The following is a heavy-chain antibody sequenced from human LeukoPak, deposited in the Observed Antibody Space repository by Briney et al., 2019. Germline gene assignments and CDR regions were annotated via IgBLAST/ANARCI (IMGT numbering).Heavy chain of an antibody. CDR2: INHSGST. Sequence: SETLSRTCGVDGGSCSGYYWSWIRQPPGKGLEWIGEINHSGSTNYNPSLKSRVTISVDTSKNQFSLKLSSVTAADTAVYYCAREISDYWGQGTLVTVSS. J-gene: IGHJ4*02. CDR1: GGSCSGYY. CDR3: AREISDY. V-gene: IGHV4-34*01.